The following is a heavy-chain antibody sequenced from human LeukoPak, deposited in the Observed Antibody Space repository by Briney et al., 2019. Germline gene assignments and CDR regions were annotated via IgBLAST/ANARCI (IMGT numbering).Heavy chain of an antibody. V-gene: IGHV3-9*01. CDR3: AKAVTYYDFWSGFYS. CDR2: ISWNSGSL. Sequence: LPGGSLRLSCAASGFTFDEYAMQWVRQAPGKGLEWVSRISWNSGSLGYADSVKGRFTISRDNAKNSLYLQMNSLRAEDTALYYCAKAVTYYDFWSGFYSWGQGTLVTVSS. D-gene: IGHD3-3*01. J-gene: IGHJ5*01. CDR1: GFTFDEYA.